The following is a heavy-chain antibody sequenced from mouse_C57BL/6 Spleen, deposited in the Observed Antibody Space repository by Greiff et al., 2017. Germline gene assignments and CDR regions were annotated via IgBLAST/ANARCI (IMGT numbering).Heavy chain of an antibody. Sequence: VQVVESGPELVRPGVSVKISCKGSGYTFTNYAMHWVKQRHAQSLEWIGVISPYYGDASYNQKFKDKATMTVDKSSSTAYMELARLTSEDSAVYSGDRGYAMDYWGQGTSVTVSS. CDR1: GYTFTNYA. D-gene: IGHD2-13*01. J-gene: IGHJ4*01. V-gene: IGHV1-67*01. CDR3: DRGYAMDY. CDR2: ISPYYGDA.